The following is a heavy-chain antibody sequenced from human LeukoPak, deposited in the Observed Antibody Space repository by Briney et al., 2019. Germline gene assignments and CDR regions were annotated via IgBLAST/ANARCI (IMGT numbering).Heavy chain of an antibody. D-gene: IGHD3-10*01. CDR1: GFTFSSYG. V-gene: IGHV3-30*02. J-gene: IGHJ4*02. Sequence: PGGSLRLSCAASGFTFSSYGMHWVRQAPGKGLEWVAFIRYDGSNKYYADSVKGRFTISRDNSKNTLYLQMNSLRAEDTAVYYCAKDRESPSSIDYWGQGTLVTVSS. CDR2: IRYDGSNK. CDR3: AKDRESPSSIDY.